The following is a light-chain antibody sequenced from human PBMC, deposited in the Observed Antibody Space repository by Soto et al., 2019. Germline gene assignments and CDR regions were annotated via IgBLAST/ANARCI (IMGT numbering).Light chain of an antibody. CDR1: SGDVGGYDY. Sequence: QSALTQVASVSGSPGQSITISCTGTSGDVGGYDYVSWYQQHPGKAPKLMIYNVIYRPSGVSNRFSGSKSGHTASLTISGLQGEDAAHDYCSSYAHTNTVIFGGGTKLTVL. CDR2: NVI. CDR3: SSYAHTNTVI. J-gene: IGLJ2*01. V-gene: IGLV2-14*03.